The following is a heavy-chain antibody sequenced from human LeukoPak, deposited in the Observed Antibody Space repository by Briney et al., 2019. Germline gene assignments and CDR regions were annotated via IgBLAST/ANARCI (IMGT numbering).Heavy chain of an antibody. CDR2: IYYSGST. CDR1: GGSISSGGYY. J-gene: IGHJ3*02. V-gene: IGHV4-61*08. Sequence: PSETLSLTCTVSGGSISSGGYYWSWIRQPPGKGLEWIGYIYYSGSTNYNPSLKSRVTISVDTSKNQFSLKLSSVTAADTAVYYCARDRARGDAFDIWGQGTMVTVSS. CDR3: ARDRARGDAFDI.